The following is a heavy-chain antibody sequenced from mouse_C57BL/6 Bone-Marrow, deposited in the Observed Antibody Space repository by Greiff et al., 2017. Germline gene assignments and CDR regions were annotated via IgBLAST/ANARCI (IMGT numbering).Heavy chain of an antibody. CDR3: AREGINYDGSSHWYFDV. CDR1: GYTFTDYY. V-gene: IGHV1-75*01. J-gene: IGHJ1*03. CDR2: IFPGSGST. D-gene: IGHD1-1*01. Sequence: QVQLQQSGPELVKPGASVKISCKASGYTFTDYYINWVKQRPGQGLEWIGWIFPGSGSTYYNEKFKGKATLTVDKSSSTSYMLLSSLTSEDSAVYFCAREGINYDGSSHWYFDVWGTGTTVTVSS.